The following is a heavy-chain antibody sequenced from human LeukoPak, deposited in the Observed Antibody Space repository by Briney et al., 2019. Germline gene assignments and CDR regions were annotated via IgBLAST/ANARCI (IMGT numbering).Heavy chain of an antibody. Sequence: ASVKVSCKASGYTFTSYAMHWVRQAPGQRLEWMGWINAGNGNTKYSQKFQGRVTITRDTSATTAYMELSSLRSEDTAVYYCARDPLVGSGSYMDYWGQGTLVTVSS. CDR3: ARDPLVGSGSYMDY. CDR2: INAGNGNT. J-gene: IGHJ4*02. CDR1: GYTFTSYA. D-gene: IGHD3-10*01. V-gene: IGHV1-3*01.